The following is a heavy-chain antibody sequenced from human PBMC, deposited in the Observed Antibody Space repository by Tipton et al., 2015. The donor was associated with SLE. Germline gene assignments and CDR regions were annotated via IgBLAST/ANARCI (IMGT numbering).Heavy chain of an antibody. CDR3: ARDYWGGPSIEYFQH. CDR2: ISGDSSYK. J-gene: IGHJ1*01. CDR1: GFTFSSYI. V-gene: IGHV3-21*01. Sequence: SLRLSCAVSGFTFSSYILNWVRQAPGKGLEWVSSISGDSSYKFYADSLKGRFTISRDNAKKSLYLQVNSLRADDTAVYYCARDYWGGPSIEYFQHWGQGTLVIVSS. D-gene: IGHD2-21*01.